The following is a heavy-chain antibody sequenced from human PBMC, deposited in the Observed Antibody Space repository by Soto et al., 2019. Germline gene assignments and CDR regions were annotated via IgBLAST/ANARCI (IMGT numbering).Heavy chain of an antibody. Sequence: QVQLQQWGAGLLKPSETLSLTCAVYGGSFSGYYWSWIRQPPGKGLEWIGEINHSGNTNYNPSLMSRVTISADWSSNAFSLKLSSVTAADTAVYDCTSSWGSSQFIFGKLPPAGGWLDPWGQGTLVTVSS. CDR2: INHSGNT. CDR3: TSSWGSSQFIFGKLPPAGGWLDP. D-gene: IGHD3-3*01. V-gene: IGHV4-34*01. CDR1: GGSFSGYY. J-gene: IGHJ5*02.